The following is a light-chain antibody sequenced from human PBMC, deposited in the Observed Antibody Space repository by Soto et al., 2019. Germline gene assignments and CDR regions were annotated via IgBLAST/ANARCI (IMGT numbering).Light chain of an antibody. J-gene: IGKJ4*01. CDR1: QDIGDD. CDR2: VAS. Sequence: AIQMTQSPSSLSASVGDRVTITCRASQDIGDDLGWYQQKPGKAPNLLIYVASSLQSGVPPRFSGSGSGTDFTLTISSLQSEDFETYYCLQDYHYPLTFGGGTKVEIK. CDR3: LQDYHYPLT. V-gene: IGKV1-6*02.